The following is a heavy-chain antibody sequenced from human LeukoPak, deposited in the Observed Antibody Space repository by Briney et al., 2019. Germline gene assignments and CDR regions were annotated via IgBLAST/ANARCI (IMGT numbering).Heavy chain of an antibody. V-gene: IGHV1-18*01. CDR1: DYTFTSYG. CDR2: ISTYNGDT. D-gene: IGHD5-24*01. CDR3: ARGWIEMPTVYFDY. J-gene: IGHJ4*02. Sequence: GASVKVSCKASDYTFTSYGISWVRQAPGQGLEWMGWISTYNGDTKYTQKLQGRVTMTADTSTRTAYMELRSLRSVDTAVYYCARGWIEMPTVYFDYWGQGTLVSVFS.